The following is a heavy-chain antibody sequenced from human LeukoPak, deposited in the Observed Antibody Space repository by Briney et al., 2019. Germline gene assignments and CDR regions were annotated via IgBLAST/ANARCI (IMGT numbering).Heavy chain of an antibody. V-gene: IGHV3-9*03. CDR3: AKGIGYSSGWAVDH. Sequence: GGSLRLSCAASGFTFDDYAMHWVRQAPGKGLEWVSGISWNSGSIGYADSVKGRFTISRDNAKNSLYLQMNSLRAEDMALYYCAKGIGYSSGWAVDHWGQGTLVTVSS. D-gene: IGHD6-19*01. CDR1: GFTFDDYA. CDR2: ISWNSGSI. J-gene: IGHJ4*02.